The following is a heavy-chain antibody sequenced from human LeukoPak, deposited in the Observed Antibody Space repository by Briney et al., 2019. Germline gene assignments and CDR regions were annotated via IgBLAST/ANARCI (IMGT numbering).Heavy chain of an antibody. D-gene: IGHD3-3*01. CDR1: GGTFSSYA. Sequence: GASVKVSCKASGGTFSSYAISWVRQAPGQGLEWMGGIIPIFGTANYAQKFQGRVTITADESTSTAYMELSSLRSEDTAVYYCARHFGDFWSGYFDYWGQGTLVTVSS. J-gene: IGHJ4*02. CDR3: ARHFGDFWSGYFDY. V-gene: IGHV1-69*13. CDR2: IIPIFGTA.